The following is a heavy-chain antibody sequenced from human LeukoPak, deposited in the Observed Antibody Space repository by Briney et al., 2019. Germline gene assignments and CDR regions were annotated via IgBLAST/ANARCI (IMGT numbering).Heavy chain of an antibody. V-gene: IGHV5-51*01. Sequence: GESLKISCKGSGYSFTNYWIGWVRQMPGKGLKWMGIIFPGDSDARYSPSFQGQVTISADKSISTAYLQWSSLKASDTAMYYCARRRDLYSGSYYPFDYWGQGTLVTVSS. J-gene: IGHJ4*02. CDR3: ARRRDLYSGSYYPFDY. CDR1: GYSFTNYW. CDR2: IFPGDSDA. D-gene: IGHD1-26*01.